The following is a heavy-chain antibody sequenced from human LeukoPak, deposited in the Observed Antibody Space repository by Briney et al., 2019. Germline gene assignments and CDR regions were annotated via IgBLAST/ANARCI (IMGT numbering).Heavy chain of an antibody. Sequence: SETLSLTCTVSGGSISSSSYYWGWLRQPPGRGLEWIGSVYYTGASYYNPSLKSRVTISIDTSKKHFSLQLTSVTAADTAVYYCARGAPPQNWGQGTLVTVSS. CDR2: VYYTGAS. V-gene: IGHV4-39*07. CDR1: GGSISSSSYY. CDR3: ARGAPPQN. J-gene: IGHJ4*02.